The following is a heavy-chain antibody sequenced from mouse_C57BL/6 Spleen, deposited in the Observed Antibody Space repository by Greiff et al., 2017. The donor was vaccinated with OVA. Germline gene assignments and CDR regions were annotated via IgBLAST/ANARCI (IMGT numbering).Heavy chain of an antibody. V-gene: IGHV1-19*01. CDR1: GYTFTDYY. CDR3: ARSDYGSSPAWFAY. J-gene: IGHJ3*01. D-gene: IGHD1-1*01. CDR2: INPYNGGT. Sequence: VQLQQSGPVLVKPGASVKMSCKASGYTFTDYYMNWVKQSHGKSLEWIGVINPYNGGTSYNQKFKGKATLTVDKSSSTAYMELNSLTSEDSAVYYCARSDYGSSPAWFAYWGQGTLVTVSA.